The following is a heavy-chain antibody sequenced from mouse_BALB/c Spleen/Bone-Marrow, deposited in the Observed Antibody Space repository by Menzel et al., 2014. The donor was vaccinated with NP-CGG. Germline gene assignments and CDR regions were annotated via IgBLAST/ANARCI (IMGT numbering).Heavy chain of an antibody. CDR3: ARYGNYAVDY. CDR2: IWSDGST. Sequence: VKLMESGPGLVAPSQSLSITCTVSGFSLSSYGVHWVRPSPGKGLEWLVVIWSDGSTTYNSALKSRLSISKDNSKSQVFLKMNSLQTDDTAIYYCARYGNYAVDYWGQGTSVTVSS. V-gene: IGHV2-6*02. J-gene: IGHJ4*01. CDR1: GFSLSSYG. D-gene: IGHD2-1*01.